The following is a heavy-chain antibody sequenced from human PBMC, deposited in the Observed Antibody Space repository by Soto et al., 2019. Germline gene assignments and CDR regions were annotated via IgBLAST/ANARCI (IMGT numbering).Heavy chain of an antibody. J-gene: IGHJ4*02. Sequence: QITLKESGPTLVKPTQTLTLTCTFSGFSLSSSGVGVGWIRQPPGKALEWLALTYWNDDKRYSPSLRSRLTITKDTSNNQVVLTMTNMDPVDTATYYCAHRISWYYYFDYWGQVTLVTVSS. D-gene: IGHD2-15*01. V-gene: IGHV2-5*01. CDR2: TYWNDDK. CDR3: AHRISWYYYFDY. CDR1: GFSLSSSGVG.